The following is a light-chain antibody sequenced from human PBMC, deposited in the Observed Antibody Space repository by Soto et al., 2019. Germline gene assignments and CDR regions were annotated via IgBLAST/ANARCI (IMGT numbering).Light chain of an antibody. CDR1: QSISNH. V-gene: IGKV1-39*01. CDR2: AAS. Sequence: DIHITQSPSSLSASERDRITLTCRASQSISNHLNWYQQKPGKGPNLLIYAASSLQSGVPSRFSGSGSGTDFTLTISSLQPEDFATYHCQQSYSAPQTFGQGTKVDIK. CDR3: QQSYSAPQT. J-gene: IGKJ1*01.